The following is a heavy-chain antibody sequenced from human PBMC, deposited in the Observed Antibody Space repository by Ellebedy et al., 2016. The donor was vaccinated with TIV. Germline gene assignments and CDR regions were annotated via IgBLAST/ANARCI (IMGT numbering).Heavy chain of an antibody. CDR1: GGTFSSYA. D-gene: IGHD2-15*01. Sequence: SVKVSCXASGGTFSSYAISWVRQAPGQGLEWMGGFIPIFGTANYAQKFQGRVTITADESTSTAYMELSSLRSEDTAVYYCARCPGYCSGGSCYGEPHNYYYYGMDVWGQGTTVTVSS. CDR2: FIPIFGTA. J-gene: IGHJ6*02. V-gene: IGHV1-69*13. CDR3: ARCPGYCSGGSCYGEPHNYYYYGMDV.